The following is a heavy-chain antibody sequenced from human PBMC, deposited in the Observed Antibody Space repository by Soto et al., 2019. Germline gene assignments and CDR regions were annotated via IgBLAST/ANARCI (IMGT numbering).Heavy chain of an antibody. Sequence: SENRSHTYAVFGHSIRIGSYWCWILLPPGKGLEWIGSIYHSGSTYYNPSLKSRVTISVDTSKNQFSLKLSSVTAADTAVYYCVATTDFSILRAFGDVDMWGHWTTV. D-gene: IGHD3-10*01. CDR1: GHSIRIGSY. J-gene: IGHJ3*02. CDR2: IYHSGST. CDR3: VATTDFSILRAFGDVDM. V-gene: IGHV4-38-2*01.